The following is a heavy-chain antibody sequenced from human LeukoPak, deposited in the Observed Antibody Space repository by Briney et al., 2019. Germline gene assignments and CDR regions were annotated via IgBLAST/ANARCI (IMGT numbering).Heavy chain of an antibody. CDR2: IIPIFGTA. Sequence: SVKVSCXASGGTFSSYAISWVRQAPGQGLEWMGGIIPIFGTANYAQKFQGRVTITADESTSTAYMELISLRSEDTAVYYCARDLADSERHVYFDYWGQGTLVTVSS. CDR1: GGTFSSYA. V-gene: IGHV1-69*13. CDR3: ARDLADSERHVYFDY. D-gene: IGHD1-1*01. J-gene: IGHJ4*02.